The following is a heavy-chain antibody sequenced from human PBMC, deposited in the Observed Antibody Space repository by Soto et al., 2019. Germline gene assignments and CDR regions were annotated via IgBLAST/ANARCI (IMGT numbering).Heavy chain of an antibody. V-gene: IGHV1-46*01. Sequence: QVQLVQSGAEVRKPGASVKVSCRKSGYTFTHYYVHWVRQAPGQGLEWLGIINPASCSTNYAHEFQGRVTVTMDTSTTTVYMELSGLRAEDTAIFFCARDIAAGDHWGQGTLVTVSS. CDR1: GYTFTHYY. CDR2: INPASCST. J-gene: IGHJ4*02. CDR3: ARDIAAGDH. D-gene: IGHD6-13*01.